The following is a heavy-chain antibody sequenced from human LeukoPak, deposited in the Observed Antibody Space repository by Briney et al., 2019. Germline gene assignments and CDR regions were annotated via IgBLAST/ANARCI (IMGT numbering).Heavy chain of an antibody. CDR3: STITYYYDNSGYPY. J-gene: IGHJ4*02. CDR2: IIPIFGTA. CDR1: GGTFSSYA. D-gene: IGHD3-22*01. Sequence: VASVKVSCKASGGTFSSYAISWVRQAPGQGLEWMGGIIPIFGTANYAQKFQGRVTITADESTSTAYMELSSLKTEDTAVYYCSTITYYYDNSGYPYWGQGTLVTVSS. V-gene: IGHV1-69*13.